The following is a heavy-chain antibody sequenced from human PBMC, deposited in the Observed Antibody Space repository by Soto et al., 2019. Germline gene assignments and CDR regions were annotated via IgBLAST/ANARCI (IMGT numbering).Heavy chain of an antibody. J-gene: IGHJ4*02. CDR1: GVSVNNDNYY. Sequence: PSETLSLTCTVSGVSVNNDNYYWGWIRQPPGKGLEWIGYIYYTGSTTYNPSLKSRVTISLDTSRNHFSLSLSSVTAADTAVFYCAREYSNSPEAFDFWGRGTLVTVSS. V-gene: IGHV4-61*03. D-gene: IGHD6-6*01. CDR3: AREYSNSPEAFDF. CDR2: IYYTGST.